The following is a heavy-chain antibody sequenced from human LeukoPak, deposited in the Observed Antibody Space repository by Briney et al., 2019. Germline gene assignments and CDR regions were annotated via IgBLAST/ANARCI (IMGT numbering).Heavy chain of an antibody. V-gene: IGHV1-18*01. D-gene: IGHD6-19*01. CDR3: ARDLGAVAGSDAFDI. CDR1: GYTCTSYG. J-gene: IGHJ3*02. Sequence: ASVKVSCKASGYTCTSYGISWVRQAPGQGLEWMGGISAYNGNTNYAQKLQGRVTMTTDTSTSTAYMELRSLRSDDTAVYYCARDLGAVAGSDAFDIWGQGTMVTVSS. CDR2: ISAYNGNT.